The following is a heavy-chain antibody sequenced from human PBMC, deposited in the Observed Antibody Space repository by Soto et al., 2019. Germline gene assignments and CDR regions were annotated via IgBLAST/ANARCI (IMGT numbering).Heavy chain of an antibody. CDR1: GYSFTIYW. J-gene: IGHJ5*02. D-gene: IGHD6-13*01. Sequence: PGESLKISCKGSGYSFTIYWIGWVRQMPGKGLEWMGIIYPGDSDTRYSPSFQGQVTISADKSISTAYLQWSSLKASDTAMYYCAXHVVAAAGPTVVDWFDPWGQGTLVTVSS. CDR3: AXHVVAAAGPTVVDWFDP. CDR2: IYPGDSDT. V-gene: IGHV5-51*01.